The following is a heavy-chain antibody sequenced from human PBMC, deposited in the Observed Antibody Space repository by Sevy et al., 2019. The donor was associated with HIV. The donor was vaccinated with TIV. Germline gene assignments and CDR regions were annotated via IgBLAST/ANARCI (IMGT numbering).Heavy chain of an antibody. J-gene: IGHJ6*02. CDR3: ARNGGYADYGMDV. CDR2: MNSITSTI. V-gene: IGHV3-48*01. CDR1: GFTFSSYS. D-gene: IGHD2-2*01. Sequence: GGSLRLSCVGSGFTFSSYSMNWVRQAPGKGLEWLSYMNSITSTIYYADSVKGGFTISKDNAKNSVSLQMHSLRAEDTAVYYCARNGGYADYGMDVWGQGTTVTVSS.